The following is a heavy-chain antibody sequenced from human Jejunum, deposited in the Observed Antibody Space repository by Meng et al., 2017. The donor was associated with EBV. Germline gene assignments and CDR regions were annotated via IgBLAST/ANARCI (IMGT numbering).Heavy chain of an antibody. CDR3: ASIHPSIDS. CDR1: SGSIFSSNW. J-gene: IGHJ4*02. V-gene: IGHV4-4*03. CDR2: IYHSGST. D-gene: IGHD2-21*01. Sequence: QMRLKESGPGLVKPPGTLSLTCAVSSGSIFSSNWWTWVRQPPGKGLEWIGEIYHSGSTNYNPSLKSRITMSLDKSKNQFSLKLRSVTAADTAVYYCASIHPSIDSWGPGTLVTVSS.